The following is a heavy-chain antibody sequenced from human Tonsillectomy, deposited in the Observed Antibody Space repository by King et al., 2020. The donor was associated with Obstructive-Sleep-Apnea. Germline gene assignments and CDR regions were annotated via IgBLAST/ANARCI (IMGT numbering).Heavy chain of an antibody. V-gene: IGHV4-59*01. D-gene: IGHD3-10*01. J-gene: IGHJ5*02. Sequence: QLQESGPGLVKPSETLSLTCTVSGGSISSYYWSWIRQPPGKGLEWIGYIYYSGSTNYYPSLKSRVTITVDTSKNQFSLNLNSVTAADTAVYYCARAPYGSGIIDWFDPWGQGILVTVSS. CDR2: IYYSGST. CDR3: ARAPYGSGIIDWFDP. CDR1: GGSISSYY.